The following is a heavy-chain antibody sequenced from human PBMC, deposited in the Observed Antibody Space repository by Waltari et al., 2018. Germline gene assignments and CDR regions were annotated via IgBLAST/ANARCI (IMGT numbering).Heavy chain of an antibody. CDR1: GGSFSGYY. Sequence: QVQLQQWGAGLLKPSETLSLTCAVYGGSFSGYYWSWIRQPPGKGLEWIGEINHSGSTNYNPSLKSRVTISVDTSKNQFSLKLSSVTAADTAVYYCARGRGVLVVYAARTPDYWGQGTLVTVSS. D-gene: IGHD2-8*02. CDR2: INHSGST. CDR3: ARGRGVLVVYAARTPDY. V-gene: IGHV4-34*01. J-gene: IGHJ4*02.